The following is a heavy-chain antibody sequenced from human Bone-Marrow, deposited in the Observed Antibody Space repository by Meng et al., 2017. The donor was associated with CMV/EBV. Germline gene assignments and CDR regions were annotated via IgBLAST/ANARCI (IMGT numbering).Heavy chain of an antibody. V-gene: IGHV3-49*04. J-gene: IGHJ4*02. CDR3: TRDGLLVDY. CDR1: GFTFGDYA. D-gene: IGHD3-10*01. Sequence: GGSLRLSCTASGFTFGDYAMSWVRQAPGKGLEWVGFIRSKAYGGTTEYAASVKGRFTISRDDSKSIAYLQMNSLKTEDTAVYYCTRDGLLVDYWGQGTLVTVSS. CDR2: IRSKAYGGTT.